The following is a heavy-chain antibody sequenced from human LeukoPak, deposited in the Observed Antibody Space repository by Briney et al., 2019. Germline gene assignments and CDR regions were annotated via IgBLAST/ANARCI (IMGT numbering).Heavy chain of an antibody. Sequence: SETLSLTCTVSGGSVSSGSYYWSWIRQPPGKGLEWIGYIYYSGSTNYNPSLKSRVTISVDTSKNQFSLKLGSVTAADTAVYYCARDKAGYGGKGGIDYWGQGTLVTVSS. CDR2: IYYSGST. CDR3: ARDKAGYGGKGGIDY. D-gene: IGHD4-23*01. V-gene: IGHV4-61*01. CDR1: GGSVSSGSYY. J-gene: IGHJ4*02.